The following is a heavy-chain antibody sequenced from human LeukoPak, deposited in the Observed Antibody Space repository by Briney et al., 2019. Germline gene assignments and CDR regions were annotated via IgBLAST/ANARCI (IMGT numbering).Heavy chain of an antibody. CDR3: AKAHCSGGTCYHYSVDY. V-gene: IGHV3-23*01. J-gene: IGHJ4*02. CDR2: ISGSGGST. CDR1: GFTFSSYN. Sequence: PGGSLRLSCAASGFTFSSYNMNWVRQAPGKGLEWVSAISGSGGSTYYADSVKGRFTISRDNSKNTLYLQMNSLRAEDTAVYYCAKAHCSGGTCYHYSVDYWGQGTLVTVSS. D-gene: IGHD2-15*01.